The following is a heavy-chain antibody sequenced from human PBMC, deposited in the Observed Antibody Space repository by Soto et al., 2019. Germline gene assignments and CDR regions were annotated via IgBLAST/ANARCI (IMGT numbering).Heavy chain of an antibody. CDR2: ISYDENSQ. J-gene: IGHJ4*02. CDR3: ARGSGGSSSIPDY. CDR1: GVTFRSYG. V-gene: IGHV3-30*03. D-gene: IGHD6-6*01. Sequence: GGSLRLSCAASGVTFRSYGMYWVRQAPGKGLEWVAFISYDENSQSADSVKGRFTVSRDNSENTLYLQMNSLRTEDTAVYYCARGSGGSSSIPDYWGQGTLVTVSS.